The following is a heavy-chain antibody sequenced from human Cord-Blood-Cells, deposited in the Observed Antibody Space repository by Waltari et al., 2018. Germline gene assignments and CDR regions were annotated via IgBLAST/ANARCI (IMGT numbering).Heavy chain of an antibody. V-gene: IGHV4-34*01. Sequence: QVQLQQWCAGLLKPSEPLSLTCPVYGGSFSGYYWSWIRQPPGKGLEWIGEINHSGSTNYNPSLKSRVTISVDTSKNQFSLKLSSVTAADTAVYYCARGRRYYFDYWGQGTLVTVSS. CDR1: GGSFSGYY. CDR3: ARGRRYYFDY. J-gene: IGHJ4*02. CDR2: INHSGST.